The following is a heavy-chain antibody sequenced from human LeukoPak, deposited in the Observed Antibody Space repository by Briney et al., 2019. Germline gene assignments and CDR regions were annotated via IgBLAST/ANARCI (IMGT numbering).Heavy chain of an antibody. J-gene: IGHJ6*01. CDR3: ARAAEDAATGSSGGYDYGLDV. CDR2: INPNTGDT. CDR1: GYTIMGHY. V-gene: IGHV1-2*02. D-gene: IGHD6-13*01. Sequence: ASVKVSCKASGYTIMGHYIHWVRQAQGQGLEWMGWINPNTGDTKSAPRFQGRVTMTRDTSINTAYMELTKLTSDDSAVYFCARAAEDAATGSSGGYDYGLDVWGPGAAVTVSS.